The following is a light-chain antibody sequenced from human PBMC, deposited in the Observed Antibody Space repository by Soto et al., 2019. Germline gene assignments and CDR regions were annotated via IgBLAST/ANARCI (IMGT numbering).Light chain of an antibody. Sequence: EIVLTQSPGTLSLSPGERATLSCRASQSVSRDYLAWYQQKPGQAPRLLIVGASSRATGIPDRFSGGGSGTDFTLTISSLEPEDFAVYYCQQYGSSPPYTFGQGTKVDIK. CDR3: QQYGSSPPYT. V-gene: IGKV3-20*01. J-gene: IGKJ2*01. CDR2: GAS. CDR1: QSVSRDY.